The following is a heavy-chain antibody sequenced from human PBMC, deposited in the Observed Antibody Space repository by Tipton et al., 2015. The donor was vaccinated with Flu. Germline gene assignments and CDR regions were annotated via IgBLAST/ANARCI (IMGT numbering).Heavy chain of an antibody. Sequence: CAASGFTFSIYGMHWVRQASGKGLEWVAVISFDGSDKYYADSVKGRFTISRDNSKNTLFLQMNSLRAEDTAVYYCAKDDSGTYSFDSWGQGTLVTVSS. J-gene: IGHJ4*02. CDR3: AKDDSGTYSFDS. CDR2: ISFDGSDK. D-gene: IGHD1-26*01. V-gene: IGHV3-30*18. CDR1: GFTFSIYG.